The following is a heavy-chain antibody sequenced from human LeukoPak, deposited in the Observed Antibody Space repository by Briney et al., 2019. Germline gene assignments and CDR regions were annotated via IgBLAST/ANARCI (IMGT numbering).Heavy chain of an antibody. Sequence: SETLSLTCTVSGGSISSGSYYWSWIRQPAGKGLEWIGRIYTSGSTNYNPSLKSRVTISVDTSKNQFSLRLSSVTAADTAVYYCARGWVSPVQSDYYFDYWGQGTLVTVSS. V-gene: IGHV4-61*02. D-gene: IGHD2-21*01. CDR3: ARGWVSPVQSDYYFDY. CDR2: IYTSGST. J-gene: IGHJ4*02. CDR1: GGSISSGSYY.